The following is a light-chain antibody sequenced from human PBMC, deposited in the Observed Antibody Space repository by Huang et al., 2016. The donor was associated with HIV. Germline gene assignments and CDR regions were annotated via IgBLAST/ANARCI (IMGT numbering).Light chain of an antibody. Sequence: DIQMTQSPSSLSASVGDRVTITCRASQSISAYLNWYQQKPGKAPKLLIYGASTLQSGVPSSFIGSGSGTDFTLTINSLQPEDFATYYCQKSYTTPLTFGGGTKVEI. CDR3: QKSYTTPLT. V-gene: IGKV1-39*01. J-gene: IGKJ4*01. CDR2: GAS. CDR1: QSISAY.